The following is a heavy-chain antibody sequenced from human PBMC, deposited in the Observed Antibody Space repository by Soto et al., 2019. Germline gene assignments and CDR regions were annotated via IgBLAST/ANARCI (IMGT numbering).Heavy chain of an antibody. CDR2: IHPSGNV. CDR1: GSSISSGYY. Sequence: PSETLSLTCAVSGSSISSGYYWAWIRQPPGKGLEWIGNIHPSGNVYYTSSLKSRVTISLDTSKNQFSLILMSVTTADTAVYYCTKNSAYALDYWGQGTLVTVSS. D-gene: IGHD5-12*01. CDR3: TKNSAYALDY. V-gene: IGHV4-38-2*01. J-gene: IGHJ4*02.